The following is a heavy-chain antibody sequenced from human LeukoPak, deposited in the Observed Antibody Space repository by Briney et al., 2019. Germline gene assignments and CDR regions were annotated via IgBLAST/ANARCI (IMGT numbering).Heavy chain of an antibody. CDR2: ISYDGGNK. D-gene: IGHD1-26*01. CDR1: GFTFSSYG. CDR3: AKDQSIVGATDYYGMDV. Sequence: GGSLRLSCAASGFTFSSYGMPWVRQAPGKGLEWVAVISYDGGNKYYADSVKGRFIISRDNSKNTLYVQMNSLRAEDTAVYYCAKDQSIVGATDYYGMDVWGQGTTVIVSS. J-gene: IGHJ6*02. V-gene: IGHV3-30*18.